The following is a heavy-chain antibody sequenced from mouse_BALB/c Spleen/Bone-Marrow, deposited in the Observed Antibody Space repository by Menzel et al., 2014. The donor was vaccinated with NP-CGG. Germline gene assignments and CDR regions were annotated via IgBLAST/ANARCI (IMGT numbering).Heavy chain of an antibody. D-gene: IGHD2-1*01. Sequence: EVHLVESGGGLVQPGGSRKLSCAASGFTFSSFGMHWVRPAPEKGLEWVAYISSGSSTIYYADTVKGRFTISRDNPKNTLFRQMTSLRSEDTAMYYCARYYGNYSGYFDVWGAGTTVTVSS. CDR3: ARYYGNYSGYFDV. CDR1: GFTFSSFG. J-gene: IGHJ1*01. V-gene: IGHV5-17*02. CDR2: ISSGSSTI.